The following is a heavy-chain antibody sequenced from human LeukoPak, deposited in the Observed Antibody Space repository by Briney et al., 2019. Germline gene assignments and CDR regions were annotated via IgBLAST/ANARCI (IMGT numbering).Heavy chain of an antibody. D-gene: IGHD6-6*01. V-gene: IGHV1-69*13. CDR2: IIPIVDTA. CDR3: ARVSIAARLNYYYGMDV. CDR1: GGTFSSYA. Sequence: SVKVSCKASGGTFSSYAISWVRQAPGQGLEWMGGIIPIVDTANYAQKFQGRVTITADESTSAAYMELSSLRSEDTAVYYCARVSIAARLNYYYGMDVWGQGTTVTVSS. J-gene: IGHJ6*02.